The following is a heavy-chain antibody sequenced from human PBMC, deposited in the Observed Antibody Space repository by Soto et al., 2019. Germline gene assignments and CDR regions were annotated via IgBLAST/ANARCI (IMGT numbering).Heavy chain of an antibody. CDR3: ARDPGGTDFDY. J-gene: IGHJ4*02. CDR1: GFTFSSYA. Sequence: GGSLRLSCAASGFTFSSYAMHWVRQAPGKGLEWVAVISYDGSNKYYADSVKGRFTISRDNSKNTLYLQMNSLRAEDTAVYYCARDPGGTDFDYSGQGTLVTVSP. V-gene: IGHV3-30-3*01. D-gene: IGHD3-16*01. CDR2: ISYDGSNK.